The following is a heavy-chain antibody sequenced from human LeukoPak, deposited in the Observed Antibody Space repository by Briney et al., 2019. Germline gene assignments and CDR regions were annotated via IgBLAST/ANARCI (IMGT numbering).Heavy chain of an antibody. Sequence: ASVKVSCKASGYTFTDYYIHWVRQAPGQGLEWMGWINPHSGGTNYAQKFQGRVAMTRDTSISTAYMELSRLRSDDTAVYFCASGFMDYDRSGYYDDAFDIWGQGIMVTVSS. CDR1: GYTFTDYY. D-gene: IGHD3-22*01. J-gene: IGHJ3*02. V-gene: IGHV1-2*02. CDR2: INPHSGGT. CDR3: ASGFMDYDRSGYYDDAFDI.